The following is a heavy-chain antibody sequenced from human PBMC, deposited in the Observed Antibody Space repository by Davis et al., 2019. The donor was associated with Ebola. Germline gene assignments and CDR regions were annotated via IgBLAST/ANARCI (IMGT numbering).Heavy chain of an antibody. V-gene: IGHV1-2*02. J-gene: IGHJ6*02. D-gene: IGHD3-22*01. CDR1: GGTFSSYA. CDR2: INPEGVT. CDR3: ARADRYYYDSSGYYFNYYYYGMDV. Sequence: ASVKVSCKASGGTFSSYAISWVRQAPGQGLEWMGWINPEGVTTYAQKFQGRVTMTRDTSISTAYMELSRLRSDDTAVYYCARADRYYYDSSGYYFNYYYYGMDVWGQGTTVTVSS.